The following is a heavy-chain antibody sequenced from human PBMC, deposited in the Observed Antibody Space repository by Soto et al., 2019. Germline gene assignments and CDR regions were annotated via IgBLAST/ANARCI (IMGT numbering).Heavy chain of an antibody. CDR2: IYTSGST. D-gene: IGHD5-12*01. J-gene: IGHJ6*02. CDR1: GGSISSYY. CDR3: ARDRPIVATSGYGMDV. Sequence: QVQLQESGPGLVKASETLSLTCTVSGGSISSYYWSWIRQPAGKGLEWIGRIYTSGSTNYNPSLKSRVTMSVDTSKNQFSLRLSSVTAADTAVYHCARDRPIVATSGYGMDVWGQGTTVTVSS. V-gene: IGHV4-4*07.